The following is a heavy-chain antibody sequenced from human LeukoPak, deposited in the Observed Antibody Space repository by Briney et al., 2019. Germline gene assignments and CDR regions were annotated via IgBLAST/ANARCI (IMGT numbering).Heavy chain of an antibody. D-gene: IGHD3-3*01. CDR3: AGERGLRFLEWSYDAFDI. Sequence: AVKVSCQASGGTFSSYAISWVRQAPGQGREWMGGIIPIFGTANYAQKFQGRVTITTDESTSTAYMELSSLRSEDTAVYYCAGERGLRFLEWSYDAFDIWGQGTMVTVSS. V-gene: IGHV1-69*05. CDR1: GGTFSSYA. CDR2: IIPIFGTA. J-gene: IGHJ3*02.